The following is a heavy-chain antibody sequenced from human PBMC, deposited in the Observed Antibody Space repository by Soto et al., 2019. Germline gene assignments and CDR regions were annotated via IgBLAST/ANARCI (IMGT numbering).Heavy chain of an antibody. V-gene: IGHV3-7*01. J-gene: IGHJ3*01. CDR2: IGEDGGIS. CDR3: ASDRKYYLSGYYDDVDV. D-gene: IGHD3-9*01. CDR1: GFNFKDYW. Sequence: EVQLVESGGGLVQPGGSLRLSCAGSGFNFKDYWMTWVRQAPGKGLEWLANIGEDGGISNYVDSVNGRFTISRDKVKNSLELQINSLRAEDTAVYYCASDRKYYLSGYYDDVDVLGQGTVVTVSS.